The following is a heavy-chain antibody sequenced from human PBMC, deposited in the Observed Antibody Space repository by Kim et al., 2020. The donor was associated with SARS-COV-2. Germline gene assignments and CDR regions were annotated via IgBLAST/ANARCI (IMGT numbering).Heavy chain of an antibody. CDR1: GGTFSSYA. D-gene: IGHD4-17*01. CDR2: IIPIFGTA. CDR3: ARDQKPDYGDYVPDVDYYYYGMDV. Sequence: SVKVSCKASGGTFSSYAISWVRQAPGQGLEWMGGIIPIFGTANYAQKFQGRVTITADESTSTAYMELSSLRSEDTAVYYCARDQKPDYGDYVPDVDYYYYGMDVWGQGTTVTVSS. V-gene: IGHV1-69*13. J-gene: IGHJ6*02.